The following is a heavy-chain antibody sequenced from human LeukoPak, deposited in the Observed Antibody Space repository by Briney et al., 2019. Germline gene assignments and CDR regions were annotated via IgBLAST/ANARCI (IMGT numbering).Heavy chain of an antibody. CDR3: ARQTSAWPYYFDY. CDR2: IYPGDSDT. D-gene: IGHD6-19*01. V-gene: IGHV5-51*01. J-gene: IGHJ4*02. CDR1: GYSFTSYW. Sequence: GESLKISCKGSGYSFTSYWIAWVRQMPGKGLEWMGIIYPGDSDTTYSPSFQGQVTISADKSITTAYLQWSSLKASDTAMYYCARQTSAWPYYFDYWGQGTLVTVSS.